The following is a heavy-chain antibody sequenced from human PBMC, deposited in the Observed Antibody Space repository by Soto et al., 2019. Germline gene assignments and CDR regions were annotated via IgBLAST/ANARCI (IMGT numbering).Heavy chain of an antibody. V-gene: IGHV3-33*08. Sequence: VQLVESGGDLVQPAGSLRLACAASGFTFSAHYMDWVRQAPGKGLEWVAVIWYDGSNKYYADSVKGRFTISRDNSKNTLYLQMNSLRAEDTAVYYCARDQQWLVRFYFDFWGQGTLVTVSS. CDR3: ARDQQWLVRFYFDF. D-gene: IGHD6-19*01. J-gene: IGHJ4*02. CDR2: IWYDGSNK. CDR1: GFTFSAHY.